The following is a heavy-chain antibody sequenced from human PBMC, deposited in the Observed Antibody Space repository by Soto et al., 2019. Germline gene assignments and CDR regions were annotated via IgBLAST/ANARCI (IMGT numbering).Heavy chain of an antibody. Sequence: SVKVSCKASGGTFSSYAISWVRQAPGQGLEWIGGIIPIFGTANYAQKFQGRVTITADESTSTAYMELSSLRSEDTAVYYCAREMGYYDSSGYSCWGQGTLVTVSS. CDR1: GGTFSSYA. CDR2: IIPIFGTA. V-gene: IGHV1-69*13. CDR3: AREMGYYDSSGYSC. D-gene: IGHD3-22*01. J-gene: IGHJ4*02.